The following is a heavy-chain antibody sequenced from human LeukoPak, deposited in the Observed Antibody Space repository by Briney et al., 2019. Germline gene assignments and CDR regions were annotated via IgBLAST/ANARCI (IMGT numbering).Heavy chain of an antibody. CDR1: GGSISSGSYY. Sequence: PSETLSLTCTVSGGSISSGSYYWSWVRQPAGKGLEWIERIYTSGSTNYNPSLKSRVTISVDTSKNQFSLELSSVTAADTAVYYCAREFGDCSSTSCYLSGAFDIWGQGTMVTVSS. CDR2: IYTSGST. J-gene: IGHJ3*02. D-gene: IGHD2-2*03. CDR3: AREFGDCSSTSCYLSGAFDI. V-gene: IGHV4-61*02.